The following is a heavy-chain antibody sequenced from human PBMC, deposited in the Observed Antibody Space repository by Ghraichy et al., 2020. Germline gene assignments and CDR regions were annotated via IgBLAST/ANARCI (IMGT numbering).Heavy chain of an antibody. J-gene: IGHJ3*02. CDR2: IYTTGTT. CDR3: ARGSHLSLDAFDI. V-gene: IGHV4-4*07. CDR1: GGSISGYY. Sequence: SETLSLTCTVSGGSISGYYWSWIRQPAGKGLEWIGRIYTTGTTNYNPSHKSRLTMSLAPSKNQFSLKLSSVTAADTAVYYCARGSHLSLDAFDIWGQGTMVTVSS. D-gene: IGHD5/OR15-5a*01.